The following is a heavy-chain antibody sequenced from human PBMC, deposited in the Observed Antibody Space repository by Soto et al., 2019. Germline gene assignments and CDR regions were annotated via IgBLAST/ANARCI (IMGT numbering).Heavy chain of an antibody. CDR3: GRHNLEGMGASIAAPIDS. V-gene: IGHV4-31*11. CDR1: GGSISSGGYY. D-gene: IGHD6-6*01. Sequence: SETLSLTCAVSGGSISSGGYYWSWIRQHPGKGLEWIGYIYYSGSTYYNPSLKSRVTISVDTSKNQFSLKLSSVTAADTAIYYCGRHNLEGMGASIAAPIDSWGLGTLVTVSS. J-gene: IGHJ4*02. CDR2: IYYSGST.